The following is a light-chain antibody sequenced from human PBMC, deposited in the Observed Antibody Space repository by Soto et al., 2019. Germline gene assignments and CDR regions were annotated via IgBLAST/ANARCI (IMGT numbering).Light chain of an antibody. Sequence: QSALTQPASVSGSPGQSITISCAGTSSDIGGSNYVSWYQQHPGKAPKLMIYGVSNRPSGVSNRFSGSKSGNTASLTISGLQAEDEADYFCYSSRSSSSTFYVFGNGTTLTVL. CDR1: SSDIGGSNY. V-gene: IGLV2-14*03. CDR3: YSSRSSSSTFYV. J-gene: IGLJ1*01. CDR2: GVS.